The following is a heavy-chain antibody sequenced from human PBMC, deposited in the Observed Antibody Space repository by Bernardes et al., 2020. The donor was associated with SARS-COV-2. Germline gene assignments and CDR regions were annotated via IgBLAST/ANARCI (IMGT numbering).Heavy chain of an antibody. D-gene: IGHD3-3*01. Sequence: ASAKVSCKASGYAFTGYYMDWVRQAPGQGLEWMGWINPNSGGTKYAQKFQGRVTMTRDTSISTAYMELSRLRSDDTAVYYCARVLRSIFGVVEMDVWGQGTTVTVSS. CDR1: GYAFTGYY. CDR3: ARVLRSIFGVVEMDV. J-gene: IGHJ6*02. CDR2: INPNSGGT. V-gene: IGHV1-2*02.